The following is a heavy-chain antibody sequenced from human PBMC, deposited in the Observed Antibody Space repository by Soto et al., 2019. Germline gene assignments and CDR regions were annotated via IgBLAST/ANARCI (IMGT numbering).Heavy chain of an antibody. D-gene: IGHD5-12*01. V-gene: IGHV4-4*02. J-gene: IGHJ3*02. CDR1: GGSISSSNW. CDR3: ARDMEGSYSGYDTDAFDI. Sequence: PSETLSLTCAVSGGSISSSNWWSWVRQPPGKGLEWIGEIYHSGSTNYNPSLKSRVTISVDKSKNQFSLKLSSVTAADTAVYYCARDMEGSYSGYDTDAFDIWGQGTMVTVSS. CDR2: IYHSGST.